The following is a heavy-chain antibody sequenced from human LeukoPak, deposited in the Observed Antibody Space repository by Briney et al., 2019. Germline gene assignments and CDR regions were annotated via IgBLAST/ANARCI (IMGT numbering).Heavy chain of an antibody. D-gene: IGHD3-10*01. V-gene: IGHV4-39*01. CDR3: ASIPRITMVRGADPVN. Sequence: SETLSLTCTVSGGSISSSSYYWGWIRQPPGKGLEWIGSIYYSGSTYYNPSLKSRVTISVDTSKNQFSLKLSSVTAADTAVYYCASIPRITMVRGADPVNWGQGTLVTVSS. J-gene: IGHJ4*02. CDR1: GGSISSSSYY. CDR2: IYYSGST.